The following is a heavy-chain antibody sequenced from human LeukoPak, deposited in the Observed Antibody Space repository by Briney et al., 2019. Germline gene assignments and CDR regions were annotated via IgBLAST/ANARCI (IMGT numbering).Heavy chain of an antibody. CDR2: ISVSGDST. D-gene: IGHD1-14*01. CDR1: GFTFSSYA. CDR3: ANYNLWLPHNY. V-gene: IGHV3-23*01. Sequence: GGSLRLSCVASGFTFSSYAMSWVRQAPGKGLEGVAVISVSGDSTYYADSVKGRFTISRDNSKNTLYLQMSSLRAEDTAVYYCANYNLWLPHNYWGQGTLVTVSS. J-gene: IGHJ4*02.